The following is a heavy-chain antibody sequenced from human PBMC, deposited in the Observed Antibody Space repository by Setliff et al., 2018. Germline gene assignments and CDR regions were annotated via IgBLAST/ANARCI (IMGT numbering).Heavy chain of an antibody. D-gene: IGHD3-3*01. Sequence: PSETLSLTCAVSGYSISSGYYWSWIRQHPGKGLEWIGEINHSGSTNYNPSLKSRVTISVDTSKNQFSLKLSSVTAADTAVYYCARRYNFWSGYFDYWGQGTLVTVSS. J-gene: IGHJ4*02. CDR3: ARRYNFWSGYFDY. CDR2: INHSGST. CDR1: GYSISSGYY. V-gene: IGHV4-34*01.